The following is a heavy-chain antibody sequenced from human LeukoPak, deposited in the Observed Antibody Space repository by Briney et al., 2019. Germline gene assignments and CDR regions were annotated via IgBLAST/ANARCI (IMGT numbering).Heavy chain of an antibody. CDR3: ASGCSGGSCYSYPDQGDAFDI. Sequence: SETLSLTCTVSGGSISSGGYYWSWIRQHPGKGLEWIGEINHSGSTNYNPSLKSRVTISVDTSKNQFSLKLSSVTAADTAVYYCASGCSGGSCYSYPDQGDAFDIWGQGTMVTVSS. D-gene: IGHD2-15*01. V-gene: IGHV4-39*07. J-gene: IGHJ3*02. CDR2: INHSGST. CDR1: GGSISSGGYY.